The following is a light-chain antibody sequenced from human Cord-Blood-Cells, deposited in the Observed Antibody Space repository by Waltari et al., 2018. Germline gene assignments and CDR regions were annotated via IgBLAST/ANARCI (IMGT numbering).Light chain of an antibody. CDR2: AAS. V-gene: IGKV1-39*01. CDR1: QNISSY. Sequence: DTQMTQSTHSLSASVGDRVTITCRASQNISSYLNWYQQKPGKAHKLLIYAASSLQSGVPSRFSGSGSGTDFTLTISSLQPEDFATYYCQQIYSTPYSFGQGTKLEIK. J-gene: IGKJ2*03. CDR3: QQIYSTPYS.